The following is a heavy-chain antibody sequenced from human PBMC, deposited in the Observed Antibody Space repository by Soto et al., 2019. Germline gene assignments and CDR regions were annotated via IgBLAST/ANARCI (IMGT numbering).Heavy chain of an antibody. CDR1: CYTFTSYG. J-gene: IGHJ4*02. Sequence: GASVKVSCKSSCYTFTSYGISLLRQAPGQWLEWMGWISAYNGNTNYAQKFQGRVTITRDTSASTANMELSSLRSEDTAVYYCARAPSWYNFDYWGQGTLVTVSS. D-gene: IGHD6-13*01. V-gene: IGHV1-18*01. CDR3: ARAPSWYNFDY. CDR2: ISAYNGNT.